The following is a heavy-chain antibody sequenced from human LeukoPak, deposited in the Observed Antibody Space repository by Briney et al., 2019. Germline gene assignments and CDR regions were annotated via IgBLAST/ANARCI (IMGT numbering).Heavy chain of an antibody. D-gene: IGHD3-16*01. Sequence: SQTLSLTCIVSGGSISSGYYWSWIRQPPGKGLEWIGYIYYTGSTYYNPSLKSRVTISVDTSKNQFSLKLNSVTATDTAVYYCARHYGPWGQGTLVTVSS. CDR1: GGSISSGYY. V-gene: IGHV4-30-4*01. CDR2: IYYTGST. CDR3: ARHYGP. J-gene: IGHJ4*02.